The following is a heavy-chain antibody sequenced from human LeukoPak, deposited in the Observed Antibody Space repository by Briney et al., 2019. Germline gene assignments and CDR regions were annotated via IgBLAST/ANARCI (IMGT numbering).Heavy chain of an antibody. J-gene: IGHJ4*02. CDR1: GFTFSSYG. Sequence: GGSLRLSCAASGFTFSSYGMHWVRQAPGKGLEWVAFIRYDGSNKYYADSVKGRFTISRDNSKNTLYLQVNSLRAEDTAVYYCAKVTYYYDSSGYYYFDYWGQGTLVTVSS. D-gene: IGHD3-22*01. CDR3: AKVTYYYDSSGYYYFDY. CDR2: IRYDGSNK. V-gene: IGHV3-30*02.